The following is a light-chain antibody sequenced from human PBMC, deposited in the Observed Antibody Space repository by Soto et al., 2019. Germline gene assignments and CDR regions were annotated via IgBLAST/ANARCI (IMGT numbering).Light chain of an antibody. V-gene: IGKV3-15*01. Sequence: EIVMTQSPATLSVSPGERATLSCRASQSVSSNLAWYQQKPGQAPRLLIYGASTRATGIPATFSGSGSGTEFTLTISSLQSEDFAVYYCQERTGWPPWTFGQGTKVEIE. CDR1: QSVSSN. J-gene: IGKJ1*01. CDR2: GAS. CDR3: QERTGWPPWT.